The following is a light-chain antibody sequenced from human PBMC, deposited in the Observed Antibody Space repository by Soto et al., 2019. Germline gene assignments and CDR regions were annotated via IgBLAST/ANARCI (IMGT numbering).Light chain of an antibody. CDR3: QQYHDFPPT. J-gene: IGKJ4*01. CDR1: QDISIY. V-gene: IGKV1-33*01. CDR2: DAS. Sequence: DIQMTQSPSSLSASVGDRVTITCQASQDISIYLNWYQQKPGKAPRFLIHDASKLETGVPSNFSGSGSGTDFTFTISSLQPEDIATYYCQQYHDFPPTFGGGTKVEIK.